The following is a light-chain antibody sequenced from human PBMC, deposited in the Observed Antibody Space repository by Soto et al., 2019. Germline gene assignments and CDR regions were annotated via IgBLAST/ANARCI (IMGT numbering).Light chain of an antibody. V-gene: IGKV3-11*01. CDR3: HQYVSWT. Sequence: VLTQSPVTLSLCASARAXLSCRASQSVSSYLAWYQQKPGQAPRLLIYDASNRATGIPARFSGSGSGTDFTLTISRLEPEDFAVYYCHQYVSWTFGQGTKV. CDR2: DAS. J-gene: IGKJ1*01. CDR1: QSVSSY.